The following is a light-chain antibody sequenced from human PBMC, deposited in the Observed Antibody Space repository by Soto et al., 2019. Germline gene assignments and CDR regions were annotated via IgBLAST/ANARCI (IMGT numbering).Light chain of an antibody. CDR1: SSDVGTYIL. CDR2: EGN. CDR3: CSYAGSSTFALYF. Sequence: QSALTQPASVSGSPGQSITISCTGTSSDVGTYILVSWYQHHPGKAPKLMIYEGNKRPSGVSNRFSGSKSDNTASLTISGLQAEDEAYYYCCSYAGSSTFALYFFGTGTKVTVL. V-gene: IGLV2-23*03. J-gene: IGLJ1*01.